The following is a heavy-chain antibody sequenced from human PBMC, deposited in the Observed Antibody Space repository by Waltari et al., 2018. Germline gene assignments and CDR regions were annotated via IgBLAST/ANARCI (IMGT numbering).Heavy chain of an antibody. Sequence: QVQLVQSGAEVKKPGASVKVSCKASGYTFTGYYMHWVRQAPGQGLELMGRINLNMGGTNYAKKLQGRVTMTRDTSISTAYTELSRLRSDDTAVYYCARVGLMGSPDYWGQGTLVTVSS. CDR1: GYTFTGYY. CDR2: INLNMGGT. J-gene: IGHJ4*02. D-gene: IGHD3-10*01. CDR3: ARVGLMGSPDY. V-gene: IGHV1-2*06.